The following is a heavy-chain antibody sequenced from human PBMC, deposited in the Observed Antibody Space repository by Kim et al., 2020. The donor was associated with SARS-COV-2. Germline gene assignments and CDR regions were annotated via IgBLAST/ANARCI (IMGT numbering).Heavy chain of an antibody. J-gene: IGHJ4*02. CDR2: INPSGGST. Sequence: ASVKVSCKASGYTFTSYYMHWVRQAPGQGLEWMGIINPSGGSTSYAQKFQGRVTMTRDTSTSTVYMELSSLRSEDTAVYYCASDRQNFHYYYGSGSYYTPPDYWGQGTLVTVSS. CDR1: GYTFTSYY. D-gene: IGHD3-10*01. CDR3: ASDRQNFHYYYGSGSYYTPPDY. V-gene: IGHV1-46*01.